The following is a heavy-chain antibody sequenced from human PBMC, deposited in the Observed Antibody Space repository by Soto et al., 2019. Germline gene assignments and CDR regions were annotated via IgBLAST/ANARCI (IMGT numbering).Heavy chain of an antibody. Sequence: QPGGSLRLSCAASGFTFSSYWMSWVRQAPGKGLEWVANIKQDGSEKYYVDSVKGRFTISRDNAKNSLYLQMNSLRAEDTAVYYCARVMSVGMIVDAFDIWGQGTMVTVSS. V-gene: IGHV3-7*03. CDR3: ARVMSVGMIVDAFDI. D-gene: IGHD3-22*01. CDR1: GFTFSSYW. J-gene: IGHJ3*02. CDR2: IKQDGSEK.